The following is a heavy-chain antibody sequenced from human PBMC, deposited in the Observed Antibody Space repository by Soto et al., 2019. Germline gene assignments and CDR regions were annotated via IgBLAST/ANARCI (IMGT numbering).Heavy chain of an antibody. Sequence: GGSQRLSCAASGFTFSSYVMHWVRQAPGKGLEWVAVISYDGSNKYYADSVKGRFTISRDNSKNTLYLQMNSLRAEDTAVYYCAKDGIGYFDYWGQGTLVTVSS. V-gene: IGHV3-30*18. CDR1: GFTFSSYV. J-gene: IGHJ4*02. D-gene: IGHD1-20*01. CDR2: ISYDGSNK. CDR3: AKDGIGYFDY.